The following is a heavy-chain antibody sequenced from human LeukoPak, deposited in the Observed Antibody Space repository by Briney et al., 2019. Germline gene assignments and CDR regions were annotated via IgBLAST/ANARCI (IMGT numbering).Heavy chain of an antibody. D-gene: IGHD3-16*01. CDR1: GFSFSTYA. Sequence: QSGGSLRLSCAASGFSFSTYAMSWVRQAPGKGLEWVSGISASGGSTYYADSVKGRFTISRDNSKNTLFLQMNSLRAKDTALYYCAKHYAKGDFFDHWGQGSLVTVSS. V-gene: IGHV3-23*01. CDR2: ISASGGST. CDR3: AKHYAKGDFFDH. J-gene: IGHJ4*02.